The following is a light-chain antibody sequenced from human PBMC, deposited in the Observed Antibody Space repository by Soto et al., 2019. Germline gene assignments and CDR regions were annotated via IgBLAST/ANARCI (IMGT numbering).Light chain of an antibody. CDR3: QKCNSAPFT. J-gene: IGKJ3*01. Sequence: DIQMTQSPSTLSASVGDRVTITCRASQSISTYLAWYRHKPGEAPKLLIYAASTLRSGVPSRFSGSGSGTDFTLSISSLQPEDVATYYCQKCNSAPFTFGPGTKVDIK. CDR1: QSISTY. CDR2: AAS. V-gene: IGKV1-27*01.